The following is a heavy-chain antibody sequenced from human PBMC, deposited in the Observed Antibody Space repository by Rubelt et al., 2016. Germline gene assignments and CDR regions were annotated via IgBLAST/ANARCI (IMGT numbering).Heavy chain of an antibody. Sequence: QVQLQESGPGLVKPSETLSLTCTVSGGSISSYYWRWIRQPPGKGLEWIGFIFYNRSTNYTTSLKSRIPISVDTSKNQITLKISSGTAADTAMDYCARVGGYNSPFNYWGPGTLVTVAS. CDR3: ARVGGYNSPFNY. CDR1: GGSISSYY. D-gene: IGHD2/OR15-2a*01. J-gene: IGHJ4*02. CDR2: IFYNRST. V-gene: IGHV4-59*01.